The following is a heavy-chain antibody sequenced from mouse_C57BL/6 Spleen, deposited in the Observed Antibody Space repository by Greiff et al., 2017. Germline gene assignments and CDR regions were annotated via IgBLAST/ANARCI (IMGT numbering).Heavy chain of an antibody. D-gene: IGHD1-1*01. Sequence: QVQLQQPGAELVRPGSSVKLSCKASGYTFTSYWMHWVKQRPIQGLEWIGNIDPSDSETHYNQKFKDKATLTVDKSSSTAYMQLSSLTSEDSAVYYCARRITTVVAKDYWYFDVWGTGTTVTVSS. CDR1: GYTFTSYW. J-gene: IGHJ1*03. CDR2: IDPSDSET. V-gene: IGHV1-52*01. CDR3: ARRITTVVAKDYWYFDV.